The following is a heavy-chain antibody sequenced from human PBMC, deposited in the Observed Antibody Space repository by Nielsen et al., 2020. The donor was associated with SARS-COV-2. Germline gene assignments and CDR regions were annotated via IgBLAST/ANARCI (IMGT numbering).Heavy chain of an antibody. CDR3: ARDLAETGDAFDI. J-gene: IGHJ3*02. CDR1: GFTSSSYS. Sequence: GGSLRLSCAASGFTSSSYSMNWVRQAPGKGLEWVSYISSSSSTIYYADSVRGRFTISRDNAKNSLYLQMNSLRAEDTAVYYCARDLAETGDAFDIWGQGTMVTVSS. V-gene: IGHV3-48*01. CDR2: ISSSSSTI. D-gene: IGHD7-27*01.